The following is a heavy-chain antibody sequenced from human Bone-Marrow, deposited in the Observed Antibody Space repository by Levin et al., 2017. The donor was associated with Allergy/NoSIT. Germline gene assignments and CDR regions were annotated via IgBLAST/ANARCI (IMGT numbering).Heavy chain of an antibody. CDR3: TRGPSGTGDYYHIDV. CDR1: GFPLTLYS. D-gene: IGHD1-1*01. J-gene: IGHJ6*03. Sequence: GGSLRLSCAASGFPLTLYSMNWVRQTPGKGLEWISYIGDTATTIYYAGSVKGRFTISRDTAKKSLYLEMTRLRAADTAVYYCTRGPSGTGDYYHIDVWGKGTTVTVSS. CDR2: IGDTATTI. V-gene: IGHV3-48*01.